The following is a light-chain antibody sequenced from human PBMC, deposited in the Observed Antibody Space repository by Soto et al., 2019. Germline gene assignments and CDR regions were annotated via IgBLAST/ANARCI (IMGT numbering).Light chain of an antibody. V-gene: IGKV1-5*03. Sequence: DIQLTQSPSTLSASVGDRVTITCRANQSISSWLAWYQQKPGKAPKFLIYKTSNLESGLPSRFSGSGSGTEFTLTISSLQPDDFATYYCQYYNNYCWTFGQGTKVEIK. J-gene: IGKJ1*01. CDR3: QYYNNYCWT. CDR1: QSISSW. CDR2: KTS.